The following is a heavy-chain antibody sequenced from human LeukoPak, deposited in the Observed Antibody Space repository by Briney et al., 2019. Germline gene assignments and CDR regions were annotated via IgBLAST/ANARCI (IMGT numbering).Heavy chain of an antibody. J-gene: IGHJ4*02. CDR2: ISYTENT. CDR1: GGSISNYY. Sequence: SETLSLTCTVSGGSISNYYWSWIRQPPGKGLEWIGYISYTENTDYNPSLRSRVTISVDTSKNQFSLTMTSVTAADTAVYYCTREPDTVTGGVWGQGTRVTVYS. D-gene: IGHD4-17*01. V-gene: IGHV4-59*01. CDR3: TREPDTVTGGV.